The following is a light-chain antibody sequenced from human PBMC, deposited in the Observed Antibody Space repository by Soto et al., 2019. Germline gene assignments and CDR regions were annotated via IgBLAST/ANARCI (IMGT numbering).Light chain of an antibody. CDR1: QSVSSSY. V-gene: IGKV3-20*01. CDR2: GAS. Sequence: EILLTQSPGTLSLSPGAGAPLSCSARQSVSSSYLAWYQQKPGQPPRLIIYGASSRATGIPDRFSGSGSGTDFTLTISRLEPEDVAVFYCQHYDSLPITLGQGTRLEIK. J-gene: IGKJ5*01. CDR3: QHYDSLPIT.